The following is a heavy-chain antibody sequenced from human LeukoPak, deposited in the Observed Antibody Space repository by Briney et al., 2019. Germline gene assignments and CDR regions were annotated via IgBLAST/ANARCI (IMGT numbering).Heavy chain of an antibody. J-gene: IGHJ3*02. CDR1: GFTFYSYD. CDR3: AKGQLRRITMIVVVMGGDAFDI. CDR2: ISGRGITT. Sequence: GGSLRLSCAASGFTFYSYDMSWVRQAPGKGLEWVSAISGRGITTYYAGSVKGRFTISRDNSKNTLYLQMNSQRAEDTAVYYCAKGQLRRITMIVVVMGGDAFDIWGQGTMVTDSS. V-gene: IGHV3-23*01. D-gene: IGHD3-22*01.